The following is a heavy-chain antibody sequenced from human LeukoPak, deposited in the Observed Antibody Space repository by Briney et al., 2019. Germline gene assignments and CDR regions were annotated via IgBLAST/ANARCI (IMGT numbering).Heavy chain of an antibody. CDR2: IYYCGST. V-gene: IGHV4-59*01. CDR1: GGSIGSYY. D-gene: IGHD1-26*01. J-gene: IGHJ4*02. Sequence: SETLSLTCTVSGGSIGSYYWSWFRQPPGKGLEWIGYIYYCGSTNYNPSLKSRVTISVDTSKSQFSLKLSSVTAADTALYYCARERSGAAYFDYWGQGTLVTVSP. CDR3: ARERSGAAYFDY.